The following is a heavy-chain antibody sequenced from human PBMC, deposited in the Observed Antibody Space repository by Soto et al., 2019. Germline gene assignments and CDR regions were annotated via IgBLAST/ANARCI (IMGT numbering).Heavy chain of an antibody. J-gene: IGHJ6*02. D-gene: IGHD3-3*01. Sequence: ASVKVSCKASGYTFTSYGISWVRQAPGQGLAWMGWISAYNGNTNYAQKLQGRVTMTTDTSTSTAYMELRSLRPDDTAVYDCARALGASDFWSGSYGMDVWGQGTTVTVSS. CDR2: ISAYNGNT. CDR1: GYTFTSYG. CDR3: ARALGASDFWSGSYGMDV. V-gene: IGHV1-18*01.